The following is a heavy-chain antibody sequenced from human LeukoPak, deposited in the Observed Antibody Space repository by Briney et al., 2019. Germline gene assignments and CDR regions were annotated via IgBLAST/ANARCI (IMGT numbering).Heavy chain of an antibody. J-gene: IGHJ4*02. Sequence: GGSLRLSCAASGFTFSNYGMHWVRQAPGKGLEWVALIWYDGSNKYYTDSVKGRLTISRDNSKDTLFLQMDSLRAEDTAVYYCAREGPRGNSQFDYWGQGTLVTVSS. D-gene: IGHD2/OR15-2a*01. CDR3: AREGPRGNSQFDY. V-gene: IGHV3-33*01. CDR1: GFTFSNYG. CDR2: IWYDGSNK.